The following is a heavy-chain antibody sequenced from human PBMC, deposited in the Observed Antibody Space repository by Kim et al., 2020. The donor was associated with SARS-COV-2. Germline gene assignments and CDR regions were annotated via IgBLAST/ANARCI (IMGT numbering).Heavy chain of an antibody. V-gene: IGHV4-39*01. CDR2: IQYSGST. CDR1: GGSISSSSYY. D-gene: IGHD3-10*01. CDR3: ARQYYYGSGSPNWFDP. Sequence: SETLSLTCTVSGGSISSSSYYWGWIRQPPGKGLEWIGSIQYSGSTYYNPSLKSRVTISVDTSKNQFSLKLSSVTAAETAVYYCARQYYYGSGSPNWFDPWGQGTLVPVSS. J-gene: IGHJ5*02.